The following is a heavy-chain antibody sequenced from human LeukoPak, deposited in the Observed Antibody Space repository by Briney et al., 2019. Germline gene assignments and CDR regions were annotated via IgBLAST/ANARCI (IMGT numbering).Heavy chain of an antibody. D-gene: IGHD5-24*01. CDR3: ARESREMATLIDY. Sequence: GGSLRLSCVASGFTFSSYEMNWVRQAPGKVLEWVSYISSSGSTRYFADSVKGRFTISRDNAKNSLYLQMNSLRAEDTAVYYCARESREMATLIDYWGQGTLVTVSS. CDR1: GFTFSSYE. J-gene: IGHJ4*02. CDR2: ISSSGSTR. V-gene: IGHV3-48*03.